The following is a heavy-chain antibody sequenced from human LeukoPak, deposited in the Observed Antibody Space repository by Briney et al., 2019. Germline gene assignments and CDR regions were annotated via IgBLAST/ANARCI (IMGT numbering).Heavy chain of an antibody. CDR1: GFSVSGYW. CDR2: IKQDGSEK. D-gene: IGHD6-13*01. CDR3: AREWQGGIAAAGTRIQGDY. V-gene: IGHV3-7*01. Sequence: GGSLRLSCAVSGFSVSGYWMTWVRQAPGKGLEWVANIKQDGSEKNYVDSVKGRFTISRDNAENSLFLQMNSLRVEDTAVYYCAREWQGGIAAAGTRIQGDYWGQGTLVAVSS. J-gene: IGHJ4*02.